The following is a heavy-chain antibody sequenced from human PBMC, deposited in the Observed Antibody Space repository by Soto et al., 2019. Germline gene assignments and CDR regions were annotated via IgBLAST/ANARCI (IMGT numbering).Heavy chain of an antibody. J-gene: IGHJ2*01. CDR1: GGSISSYY. D-gene: IGHD3-10*01. Sequence: QVQLQESGPGLVKPSETLSLTCTVSGGSISSYYWSWIRQPPGKGLEWIGYIYYSGSTNYNPSLKSRVTRSVDTSKKQFSLKLSSVTAADTAVYYCARLRGEMAALWYFDLWGRGTLVTVSS. CDR3: ARLRGEMAALWYFDL. CDR2: IYYSGST. V-gene: IGHV4-59*01.